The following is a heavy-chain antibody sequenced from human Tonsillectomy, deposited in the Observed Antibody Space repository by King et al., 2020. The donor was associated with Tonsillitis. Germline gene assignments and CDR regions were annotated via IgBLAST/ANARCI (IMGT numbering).Heavy chain of an antibody. Sequence: VQLVESGGGVVQPGRSLRLSCAASRFTFSSYGMHWVRQAPGKGLEWVAVIWFDGSNKYYADSVKGRFTISRDNSKNTLFLQMNSLRAEDTTVYYCARGHWRANTHWYFDLWGRGTLVTVSS. J-gene: IGHJ2*01. CDR1: RFTFSSYG. V-gene: IGHV3-33*01. CDR2: IWFDGSNK. D-gene: IGHD1-1*01. CDR3: ARGHWRANTHWYFDL.